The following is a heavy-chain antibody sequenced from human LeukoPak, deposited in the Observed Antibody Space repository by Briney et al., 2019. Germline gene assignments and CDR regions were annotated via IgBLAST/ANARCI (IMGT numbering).Heavy chain of an antibody. D-gene: IGHD6-13*01. V-gene: IGHV4-39*01. J-gene: IGHJ4*02. CDR2: IFYSGST. CDR1: GGSISSTSYY. CDR3: ARHPYSSSWFNY. Sequence: SETLSLTCSVSGGSISSTSYYWGWIRQPPGKGLEWLGSIFYSGSTFYNPSLKSRVTISVDTSKNQFSLKLNSVTAVDTAVYYCARHPYSSSWFNYWGPGTLVTVSS.